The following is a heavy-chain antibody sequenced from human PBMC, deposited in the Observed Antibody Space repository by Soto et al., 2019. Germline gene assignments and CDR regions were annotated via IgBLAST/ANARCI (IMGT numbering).Heavy chain of an antibody. D-gene: IGHD5-18*01. CDR1: GGSFSGYY. Sequence: QVQLQQWGAGLLKPSETLSLTCAVYGGSFSGYYWSWIRQPPGKGLEWIGEINHSGSTNYNPSLKSRVTITVDTSKDQFSLKLSSVTAADTAVYFLARRRKQLWKGGKEVWGQGTTVTVSS. CDR3: ARRRKQLWKGGKEV. CDR2: INHSGST. V-gene: IGHV4-34*01. J-gene: IGHJ6*02.